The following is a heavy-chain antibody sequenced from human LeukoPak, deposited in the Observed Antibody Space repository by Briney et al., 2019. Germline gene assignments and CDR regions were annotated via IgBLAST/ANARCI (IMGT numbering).Heavy chain of an antibody. CDR1: GYTFTSYY. Sequence: ASVKVSCKASGYTFTSYYMHWVRQAPGQGLEWMGIINPSGGSTSYAQKFQGRVTMTREPSTSTVYMELSSLRSEDTAVYYCARDGSASSSWYSNYFDYWGQGTLVTVSS. CDR3: ARDGSASSSWYSNYFDY. V-gene: IGHV1-46*01. J-gene: IGHJ4*02. D-gene: IGHD6-13*01. CDR2: INPSGGST.